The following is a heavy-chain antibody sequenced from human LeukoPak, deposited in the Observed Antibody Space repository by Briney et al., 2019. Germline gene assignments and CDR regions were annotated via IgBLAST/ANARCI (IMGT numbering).Heavy chain of an antibody. J-gene: IGHJ4*02. Sequence: GGSLRLSCAASGFTFSSYWMSWVRQAPGKGLEWVANIKQDGSEKYYVDSVKGRFTISRDNAKNSLYLQVNSLRAEDTAVYYCARDHIVGATNFDYWGQGTLVTVSS. CDR3: ARDHIVGATNFDY. V-gene: IGHV3-7*04. D-gene: IGHD1-26*01. CDR2: IKQDGSEK. CDR1: GFTFSSYW.